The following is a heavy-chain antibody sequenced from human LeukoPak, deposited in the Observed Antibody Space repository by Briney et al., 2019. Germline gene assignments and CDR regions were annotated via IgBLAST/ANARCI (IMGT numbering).Heavy chain of an antibody. D-gene: IGHD4-23*01. CDR1: GYSFTSHY. Sequence: ASVKVSFKASGYSFTSHYMHWVRQAPGQGLEWMGLINPRGTSTIYAEKFQGRIIMTRDMSTTTDYMELSSLKSDDTAVYYCARDNSIHERGWWFDPWGQGTLATVSS. CDR2: INPRGTST. J-gene: IGHJ5*02. CDR3: ARDNSIHERGWWFDP. V-gene: IGHV1-46*01.